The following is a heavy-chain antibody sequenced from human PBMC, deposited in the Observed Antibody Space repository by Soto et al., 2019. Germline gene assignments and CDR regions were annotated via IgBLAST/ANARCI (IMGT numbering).Heavy chain of an antibody. D-gene: IGHD1-26*01. CDR1: GFTFSSYA. CDR2: IRGSGGST. J-gene: IGHJ4*02. Sequence: EVQLLESGGGLVQPGGSLRLSCAASGFTFSSYAMSWVRQAPGKGLEWVSAIRGSGGSTYYADSVKGPFTISRDNSKNTLYLQMNSLRAEDTAVYYCAKDWGEGWRQWEPKMGGQGTLVTVSS. V-gene: IGHV3-23*01. CDR3: AKDWGEGWRQWEPKM.